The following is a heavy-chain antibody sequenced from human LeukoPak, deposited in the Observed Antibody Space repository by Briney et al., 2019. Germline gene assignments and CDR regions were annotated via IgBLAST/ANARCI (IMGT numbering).Heavy chain of an antibody. Sequence: GGSLRLSCTTSGFIFSNYRMDWVRQAPGKGLEWVSSISSGRIRYSGSSTVYADSVKGRFTISSDDAQHSLYLQINSLRVEDTAVYYCVREKYDVLGFLAGPRRRGPGMGESRNGFDVWGQGTLVTVS. CDR3: VREKYDVLGFLAGPRRRGPGMGESRNGFDV. CDR1: GFIFSNYR. CDR2: ISSGRIRYSGSST. J-gene: IGHJ3*01. D-gene: IGHD3-3*01. V-gene: IGHV3-21*06.